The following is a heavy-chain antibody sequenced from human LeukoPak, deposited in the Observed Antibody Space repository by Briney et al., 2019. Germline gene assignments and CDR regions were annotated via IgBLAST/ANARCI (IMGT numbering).Heavy chain of an antibody. CDR2: INSNSADT. CDR3: ARIGISARGTNFHH. D-gene: IGHD6-13*01. Sequence: ASVKVSCKASGYTFTSYGISWVRQAPGQGLEWMGWINSNSADTNYAQNFQGRVTMTRDTSISTAYMELSRLRSDDTALYYCARIGISARGTNFHHWGQGTLVTVSS. CDR1: GYTFTSYG. J-gene: IGHJ1*01. V-gene: IGHV1-2*02.